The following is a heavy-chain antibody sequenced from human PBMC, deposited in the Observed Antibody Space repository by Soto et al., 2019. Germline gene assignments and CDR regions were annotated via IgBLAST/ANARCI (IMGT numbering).Heavy chain of an antibody. CDR1: GFTFSSYS. CDR2: ISSSSSYI. CDR3: ARLPILEWFFYYYYYMDV. J-gene: IGHJ6*03. D-gene: IGHD3-3*01. Sequence: PGGSLRLSCAASGFTFSSYSMNWVRQAPGKGLEWVSSISSSSSYIYYADSVKGRFTISRDNAKNSLYLQMNSLRAEDTALYYCARLPILEWFFYYYYYMDVWGKGTTVTVSS. V-gene: IGHV3-21*01.